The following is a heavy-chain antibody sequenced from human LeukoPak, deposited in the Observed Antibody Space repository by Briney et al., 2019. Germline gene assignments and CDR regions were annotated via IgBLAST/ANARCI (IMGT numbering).Heavy chain of an antibody. D-gene: IGHD6-19*01. CDR1: GGTFSSYA. CDR3: ALTAYSSGWGLGY. CDR2: IIPIFGTA. Sequence: GASVKVSCKASGGTFSSYAISWVRQAPGQGLEWMGGIIPIFGTANYAQKFQGRVTITADKSTSTAYMELNSLRAEDTAVYYCALTAYSSGWGLGYWGQGTLVTVSS. V-gene: IGHV1-69*06. J-gene: IGHJ4*02.